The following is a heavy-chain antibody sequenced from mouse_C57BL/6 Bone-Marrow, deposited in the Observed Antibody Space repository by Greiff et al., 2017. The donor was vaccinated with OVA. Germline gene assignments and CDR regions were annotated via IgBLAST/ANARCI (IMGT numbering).Heavy chain of an antibody. V-gene: IGHV14-4*01. J-gene: IGHJ1*03. CDR1: GFNIKDDY. CDR3: TTWYFDV. Sequence: VQLQQSGAELVRPRASVKLSCTASGFNIKDDYMHWVKQRPEQGLEWIGWIDPENGDTEYASKFQGKATITADTSSNTAYLQLSSLTSEDTAVYYCTTWYFDVWGTGTTVTVSS. CDR2: IDPENGDT.